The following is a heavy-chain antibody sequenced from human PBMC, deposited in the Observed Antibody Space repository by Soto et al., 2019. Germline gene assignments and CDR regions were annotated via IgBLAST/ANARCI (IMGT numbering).Heavy chain of an antibody. V-gene: IGHV4-39*01. D-gene: IGHD3-3*01. J-gene: IGHJ6*02. CDR3: ARRTTSPNYDFWSGYLYMDV. CDR2: IYYSGST. CDR1: GGSISSSSYY. Sequence: SETLSLTCTVSGGSISSSSYYWGWIRQPPGKGLEWIGSIYYSGSTYYNPSLKSRVTISVDTSKNQFSLKLSSVTAADTAVYYCARRTTSPNYDFWSGYLYMDVWGQGTTVTVSS.